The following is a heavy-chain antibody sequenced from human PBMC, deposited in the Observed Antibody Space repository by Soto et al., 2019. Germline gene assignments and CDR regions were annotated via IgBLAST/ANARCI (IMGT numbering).Heavy chain of an antibody. J-gene: IGHJ4*02. D-gene: IGHD2-15*01. Sequence: EPLSLTCTVSGGSIYRSGYYWGWIRQPPGRGLEWIGNIDYNGVTYSNPSLKSRVTISRDTSKNQFSLKLTSVTAADTALYYCGKVLVGATGHTDSDSWGPGTLVTVSS. CDR3: GKVLVGATGHTDSDS. CDR2: IDYNGVT. CDR1: GGSIYRSGYY. V-gene: IGHV4-39*01.